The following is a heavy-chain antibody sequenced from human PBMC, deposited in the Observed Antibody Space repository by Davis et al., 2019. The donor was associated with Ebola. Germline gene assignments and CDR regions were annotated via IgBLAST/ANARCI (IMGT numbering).Heavy chain of an antibody. CDR2: IIPIFGTA. J-gene: IGHJ5*02. V-gene: IGHV1-69*13. D-gene: IGHD6-13*01. CDR1: GGTFSSYA. CDR3: ARKRAIAGSGWFDP. Sequence: AASVKVSCKASGGTFSSYAISWVRQAPGQGLEWMGGIIPIFGTANYAQKFQGRVTITADESTSTAYMELSNLTSEDTAVYYCARKRAIAGSGWFDPWGQGTLVTVSS.